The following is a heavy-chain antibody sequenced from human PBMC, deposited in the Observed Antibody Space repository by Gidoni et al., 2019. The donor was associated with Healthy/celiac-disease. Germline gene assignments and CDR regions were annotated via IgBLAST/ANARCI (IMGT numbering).Heavy chain of an antibody. Sequence: TIYYADSVKGRFTISRDNAKNSLYLQMNSLRAEDTAVYYCARETGGSYPSHWGQGTLVTVSS. D-gene: IGHD1-26*01. CDR2: TI. J-gene: IGHJ4*02. CDR3: ARETGGSYPSH. V-gene: IGHV3-11*01.